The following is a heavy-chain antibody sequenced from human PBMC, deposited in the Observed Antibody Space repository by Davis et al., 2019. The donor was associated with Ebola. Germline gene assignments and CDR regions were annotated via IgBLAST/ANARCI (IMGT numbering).Heavy chain of an antibody. CDR2: IIPIFGTA. D-gene: IGHD1-14*01. CDR1: GGTFSSYA. V-gene: IGHV1-69*13. CDR3: ARENRNQEDDFDYYYGMDV. J-gene: IGHJ6*02. Sequence: SVKVSCKASGGTFSSYAISWVRQAPGQGLEWMGGIIPIFGTANYAQKFQGRVTITADESTSTAYMELSSLRSEDTAVYYCARENRNQEDDFDYYYGMDVWGQGTTDTVSS.